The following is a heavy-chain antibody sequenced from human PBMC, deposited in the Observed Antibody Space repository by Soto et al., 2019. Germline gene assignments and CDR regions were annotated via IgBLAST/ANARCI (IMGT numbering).Heavy chain of an antibody. CDR2: IYYSGST. Sequence: SETLSLTCAVSGGSISSGGYYWSWIRQHPGKGLEWIGYIYYSGSTYYNPSLKSRVTISVDTSKNQFSLKLSSVTAADTALYYCARDDIGGTAFRGFLDYWGQGTLVTVSS. CDR3: ARDDIGGTAFRGFLDY. J-gene: IGHJ4*02. CDR1: GGSISSGGYY. V-gene: IGHV4-31*11. D-gene: IGHD1-1*01.